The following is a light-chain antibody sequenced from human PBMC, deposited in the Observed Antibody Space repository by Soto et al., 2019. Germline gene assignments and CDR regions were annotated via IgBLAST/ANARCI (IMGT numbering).Light chain of an antibody. CDR2: GVS. CDR3: CSYAGGPEV. V-gene: IGLV2-11*01. J-gene: IGLJ1*01. Sequence: QAVLTQHRSLSGSPGQSVTISCTGTSSDVGGYKYVSWYQQRPGKAPKLIIYGVSRWPSGVPNRFSGSKSGNRASLTISGLQAEDEGDYYCCSYAGGPEVFGTGTKVTVL. CDR1: SSDVGGYKY.